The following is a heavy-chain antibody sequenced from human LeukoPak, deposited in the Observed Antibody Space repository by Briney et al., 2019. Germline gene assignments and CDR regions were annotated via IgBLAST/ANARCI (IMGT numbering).Heavy chain of an antibody. D-gene: IGHD1-26*01. J-gene: IGHJ4*02. CDR2: ISYDGSNK. Sequence: PGRSLRLSCAASGFTFSSYAMHWVRQAPGKGLEWVAVISYDGSNKYYADSVKGRFTISRDNSKNTLYLQMNSLRAEDTAVCYCARDRGSYYVWYYFDYWGKGTLVTVSS. V-gene: IGHV3-30-3*01. CDR1: GFTFSSYA. CDR3: ARDRGSYYVWYYFDY.